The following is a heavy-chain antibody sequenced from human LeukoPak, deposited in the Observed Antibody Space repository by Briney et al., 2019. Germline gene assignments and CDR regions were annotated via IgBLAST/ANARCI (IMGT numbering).Heavy chain of an antibody. Sequence: GGSLRLSCAASGFTFSSYGMHWVRQAPGKGLEWVAVIWYDGSNKYYADSVKGRFTISRDNSKNTLYLQMNSLRAEDTAVYYCARASSVNDAFDTWGQGTVVTVSS. CDR3: ARASSVNDAFDT. CDR1: GFTFSSYG. D-gene: IGHD6-6*01. J-gene: IGHJ3*02. V-gene: IGHV3-33*01. CDR2: IWYDGSNK.